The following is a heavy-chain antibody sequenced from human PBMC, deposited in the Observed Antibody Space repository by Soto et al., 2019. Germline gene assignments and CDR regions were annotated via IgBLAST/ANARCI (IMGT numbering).Heavy chain of an antibody. Sequence: EVQLVESGGGLVKPGGSLRLSCAASGFTFSSYSMNWVRKAPGKGLEWVSSISSSSSYIYYADTVKGRFTVSNDNAKNSLYLQMNSLRAEDTAVYYCARRGYSSSWDYCDYWGQGTLVTVSS. CDR1: GFTFSSYS. J-gene: IGHJ4*02. D-gene: IGHD6-13*01. CDR2: ISSSSSYI. CDR3: ARRGYSSSWDYCDY. V-gene: IGHV3-21*01.